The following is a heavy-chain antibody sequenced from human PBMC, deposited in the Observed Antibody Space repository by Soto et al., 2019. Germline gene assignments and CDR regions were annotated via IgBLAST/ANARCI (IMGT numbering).Heavy chain of an antibody. J-gene: IGHJ6*02. CDR1: GGSISSGDDF. D-gene: IGHD1-20*01. Sequence: QVQLQESGPGLVKPSQTLSLTCTVSGGSISSGDDFWTWIRQPPGKGLEWIGYIYYSGSTYYNPSLKRRLTMSVETSKNQFSLKLSSVTAADTAVYYCARERAKWKDYYYYGMDVWGQGTTVTVSS. CDR2: IYYSGST. V-gene: IGHV4-30-4*01. CDR3: ARERAKWKDYYYYGMDV.